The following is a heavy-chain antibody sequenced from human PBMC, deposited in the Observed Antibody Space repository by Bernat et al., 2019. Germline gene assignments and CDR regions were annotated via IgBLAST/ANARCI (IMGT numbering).Heavy chain of an antibody. J-gene: IGHJ3*01. CDR2: IKSKTDGGTT. V-gene: IGHV3-15*01. Sequence: EVQLVESGGGLVKPGGSLRLAGAASGLTFIKAGMSWVGQAPGKGLEWVGRIKSKTDGGTTDYAAPVKGRFTISRDDSKNTLYLQMNSLKTEDTAVYYCTTVGGYCSGGSCYSRVWGQGTMVTVSS. D-gene: IGHD2-15*01. CDR1: GLTFIKAG. CDR3: TTVGGYCSGGSCYSRV.